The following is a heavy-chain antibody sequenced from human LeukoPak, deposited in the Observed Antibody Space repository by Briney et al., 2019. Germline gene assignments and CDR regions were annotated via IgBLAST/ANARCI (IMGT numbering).Heavy chain of an antibody. D-gene: IGHD6-19*01. CDR2: IYYSGST. V-gene: IGHV4-39*01. J-gene: IGHJ4*02. CDR3: ARGITVTGHFDY. Sequence: SETLSLTCTVSGDSISSSSYYWGWIRQPPGKGLEWIGSIYYSGSTRYTPSLKSRVTISVDTSKNQFSLKLSSVTAADTAVYYCARGITVTGHFDYWGQETLVTVSS. CDR1: GDSISSSSYY.